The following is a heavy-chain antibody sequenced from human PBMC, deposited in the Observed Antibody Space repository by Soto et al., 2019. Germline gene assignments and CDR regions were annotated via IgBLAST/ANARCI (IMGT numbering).Heavy chain of an antibody. Sequence: EVQLVESGGGLVQPGGSLRLSCAASGFTVSSNYMNWVRQAPGKGLEWVSVLYSGGSTHYADSVKGRFTISRDNSKNTLSLQMNSLRAEDTAVYYCARDKRTDCSGGTCYGDAFDIWGQGTMVTVSS. CDR1: GFTVSSNY. CDR2: LYSGGST. V-gene: IGHV3-66*01. J-gene: IGHJ3*02. D-gene: IGHD2-15*01. CDR3: ARDKRTDCSGGTCYGDAFDI.